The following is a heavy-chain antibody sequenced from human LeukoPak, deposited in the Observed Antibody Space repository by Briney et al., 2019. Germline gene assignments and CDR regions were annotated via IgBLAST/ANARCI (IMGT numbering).Heavy chain of an antibody. CDR1: GFTFSDYY. V-gene: IGHV3-11*04. Sequence: TGGSLRLPCAASGFTFSDYYMSWIRQAPGKGLEWVSYISSSGSTIYYADSVKGRLTISRDNAKNSLYLQMNSLRAEDTAVYYCARDYYDSSGYYYFDYWGQGTLVTVSS. CDR3: ARDYYDSSGYYYFDY. CDR2: ISSSGSTI. D-gene: IGHD3-22*01. J-gene: IGHJ4*02.